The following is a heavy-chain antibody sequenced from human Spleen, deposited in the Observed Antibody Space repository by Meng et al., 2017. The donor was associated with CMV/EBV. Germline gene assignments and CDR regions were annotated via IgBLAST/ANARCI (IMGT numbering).Heavy chain of an antibody. D-gene: IGHD4-23*01. Sequence: KVSCKGCGYNFTTYFIGWVRQMPGKGLEWMEIIYPGDSDARYSPSFRGQVTISADKSISTAHLQWSSLKASDTAMYYCARHTVVNNWFDPWGQGTLVTVSS. CDR1: GYNFTTYF. CDR2: IYPGDSDA. V-gene: IGHV5-51*01. CDR3: ARHTVVNNWFDP. J-gene: IGHJ5*02.